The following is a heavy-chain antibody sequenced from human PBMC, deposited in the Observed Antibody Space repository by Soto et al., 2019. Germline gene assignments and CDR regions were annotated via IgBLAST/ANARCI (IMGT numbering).Heavy chain of an antibody. CDR1: GFPFSSYF. V-gene: IGHV3-23*01. CDR3: AKDSNKYSSSLRGRYFDH. J-gene: IGHJ4*02. CDR2: ISGGGSNT. D-gene: IGHD4-4*01. Sequence: PXGSLRLSFAASGFPFSSYFMSWVRQAPGKGLEWVSGISGGGSNTFYADYVKGRFTISRDNSKNTLLLQMNSLGAEDTAVYYCAKDSNKYSSSLRGRYFDHWGQGIGVTVSS.